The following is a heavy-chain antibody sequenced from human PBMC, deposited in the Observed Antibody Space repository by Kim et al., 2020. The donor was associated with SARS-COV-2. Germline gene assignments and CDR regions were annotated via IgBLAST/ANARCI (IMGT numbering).Heavy chain of an antibody. CDR3: ARAFFSRLRGYYDSSGYSPDAFDI. D-gene: IGHD3-22*01. Sequence: GGSLRLSCAASGFTFSSYWMSWVRQAPGKGLEWVANIKQDGSEKYYVDSVKGRFTISRDNAKNSLYLQMNSLRAEDTAVYYCARAFFSRLRGYYDSSGYSPDAFDIWGQGTMVTVSS. CDR1: GFTFSSYW. V-gene: IGHV3-7*01. CDR2: IKQDGSEK. J-gene: IGHJ3*02.